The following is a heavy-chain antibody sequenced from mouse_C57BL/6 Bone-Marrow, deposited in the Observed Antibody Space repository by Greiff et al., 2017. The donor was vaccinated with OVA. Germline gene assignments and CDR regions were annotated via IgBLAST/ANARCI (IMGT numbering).Heavy chain of an antibody. CDR3: ARRGGLEAY. V-gene: IGHV1-81*01. D-gene: IGHD2-2*01. CDR1: GYTFTSYG. CDR2: IYPRSGNT. J-gene: IGHJ3*01. Sequence: VKLMESGAELARPGASVKLSCKASGYTFTSYGISWVKQRTGQGLEWIGEIYPRSGNTYYNEKFKGKATLTADKSSSTAYMELRSLTSEDSAVYFCARRGGLEAYWGQGTLVTVSA.